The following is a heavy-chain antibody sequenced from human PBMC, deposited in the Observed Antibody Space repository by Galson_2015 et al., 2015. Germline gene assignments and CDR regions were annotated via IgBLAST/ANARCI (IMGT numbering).Heavy chain of an antibody. CDR2: INPSGGST. Sequence: SVKVSCKASGYTFTSYYMHWVRQAPGQGLEWMGIINPSGGSTSYAQKFQGRVTMTRDTSASTVYMELSSLRSEDTAVYYCARGPNSGYCSSTSCTSVFYYWGQGTLVTVSS. D-gene: IGHD2-2*01. J-gene: IGHJ4*02. V-gene: IGHV1-46*01. CDR1: GYTFTSYY. CDR3: ARGPNSGYCSSTSCTSVFYY.